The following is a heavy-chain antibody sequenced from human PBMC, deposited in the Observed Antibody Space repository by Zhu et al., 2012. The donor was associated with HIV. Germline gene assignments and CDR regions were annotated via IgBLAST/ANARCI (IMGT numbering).Heavy chain of an antibody. CDR1: GFTLGNYW. J-gene: IGHJ6*02. D-gene: IGHD1/OR15-1a*01. CDR3: AXANNLDV. Sequence: EVQLVESGGGLVQPGGSLRLSCAASGFTLGNYWMHWVRQPPGKGLVWVSRINTDGSIINYGDSVRGRFTISRDNAKNTLYLQMNSLRAEDTAVYYCAXANNLDVWGQGTTVTVSS. CDR2: INTDGSII. V-gene: IGHV3-74*01.